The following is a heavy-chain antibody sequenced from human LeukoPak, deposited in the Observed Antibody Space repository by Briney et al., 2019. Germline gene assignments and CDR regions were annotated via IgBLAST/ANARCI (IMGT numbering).Heavy chain of an antibody. CDR2: INSDGSST. V-gene: IGHV3-74*01. CDR3: ATLAENRDSGYYFDS. D-gene: IGHD3-10*01. J-gene: IGHJ4*02. CDR1: GFTFSSYW. Sequence: HPGGSLRLSCAASGFTFSSYWMHWVRQVPGKGLVWVSRINSDGSSTTYADSVKGRFTISRDNAKSTLYLQMNSLRAEDTAVYYCATLAENRDSGYYFDSWGQGTLVTVSS.